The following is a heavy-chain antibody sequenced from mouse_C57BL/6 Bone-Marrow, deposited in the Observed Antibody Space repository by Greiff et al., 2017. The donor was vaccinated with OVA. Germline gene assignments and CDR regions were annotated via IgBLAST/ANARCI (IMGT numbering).Heavy chain of an antibody. J-gene: IGHJ4*01. CDR3: AREGWLLMDY. Sequence: QVQLQQPGAELVKPGASVKLSCKASGYTFTSYWMHWVKQRPGQGLEWIGMIHPNSGSTNYNEKFKSKATLTVDKSSSTAYMQLSSLTSEDAAVYYCAREGWLLMDYWGQGTSVTVSS. D-gene: IGHD2-3*01. V-gene: IGHV1-64*01. CDR1: GYTFTSYW. CDR2: IHPNSGST.